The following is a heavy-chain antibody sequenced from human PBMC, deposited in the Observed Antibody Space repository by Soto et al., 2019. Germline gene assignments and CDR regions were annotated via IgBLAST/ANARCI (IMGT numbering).Heavy chain of an antibody. CDR2: ISWNSGSI. J-gene: IGHJ5*02. Sequence: GGSLRLSCATSGFTFSRYWIHWVRQAPGEGLVWVSRISWNSGSIGYADSVKGRFTISRDNAKNSLYLQMNSLRAEDTALYYCAKGRYCSSTSCPQGDWFDPWGQGTLVTVSS. D-gene: IGHD2-2*01. CDR1: GFTFSRYW. V-gene: IGHV3-9*01. CDR3: AKGRYCSSTSCPQGDWFDP.